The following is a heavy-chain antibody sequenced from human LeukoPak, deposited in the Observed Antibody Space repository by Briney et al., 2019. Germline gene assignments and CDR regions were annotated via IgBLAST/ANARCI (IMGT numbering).Heavy chain of an antibody. J-gene: IGHJ3*02. Sequence: AAVNVTCKTSGYTFTNSGVSRVRQAPGQGLEWMGWISTYNGATNYAQILQGKVTMTTATSTSTTYMELKSITYDDTAVYYCARDRVLSLVADAFDIWGQGTMVTVSS. D-gene: IGHD2-15*01. V-gene: IGHV1-18*01. CDR2: ISTYNGAT. CDR1: GYTFTNSG. CDR3: ARDRVLSLVADAFDI.